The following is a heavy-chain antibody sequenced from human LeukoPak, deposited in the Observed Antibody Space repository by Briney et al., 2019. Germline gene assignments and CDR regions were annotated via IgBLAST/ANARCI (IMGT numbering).Heavy chain of an antibody. CDR3: ARASPHLEYCGGDCSSFDC. CDR2: ISSSSSYI. J-gene: IGHJ4*02. D-gene: IGHD2-21*02. V-gene: IGHV3-21*01. Sequence: GGSLRLSCAASGFTFSSYSMNWVRQAPGKGLEWVSSISSSSSYIYYADSVKGRFTISRDNAKNSLYLQMNSLRAEDTAVYYCARASPHLEYCGGDCSSFDCWGEGSLVTVSS. CDR1: GFTFSSYS.